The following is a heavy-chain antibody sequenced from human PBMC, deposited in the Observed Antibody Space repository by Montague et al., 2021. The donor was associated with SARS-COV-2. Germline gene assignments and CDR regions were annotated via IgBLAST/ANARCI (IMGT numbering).Heavy chain of an antibody. CDR1: GDSISSRNW. Sequence: SETLSLTCAVSGDSISSRNWWTWIRQPPGKGLEWIGYIYYSGSTYYKPSLKSRVTMSVDTSKNQFSLRLTSVTAVDTAMYYCVRKASGWSPLADWGQGTLVTVSS. J-gene: IGHJ4*02. CDR3: VRKASGWSPLAD. CDR2: IYYSGST. D-gene: IGHD6-19*01. V-gene: IGHV4-28*01.